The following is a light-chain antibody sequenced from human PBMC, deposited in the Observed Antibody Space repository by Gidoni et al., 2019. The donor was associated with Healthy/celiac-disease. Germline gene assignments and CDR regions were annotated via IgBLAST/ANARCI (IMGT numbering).Light chain of an antibody. J-gene: IGKJ1*01. CDR3: QQYNSYPWT. V-gene: IGKV1-5*03. CDR2: KAS. Sequence: ASVGDRVTITCRASQSISSWLAWYQQKPGKAPKLLIYKASSLESGVPSRFSGSGSGTEFTLTISSLQPDDFATYYCQQYNSYPWTFGQGTKVEIK. CDR1: QSISSW.